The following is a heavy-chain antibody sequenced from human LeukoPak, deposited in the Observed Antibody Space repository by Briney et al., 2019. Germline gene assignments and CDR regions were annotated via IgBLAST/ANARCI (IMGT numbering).Heavy chain of an antibody. CDR2: IRYDGSTK. CDR1: GFTFSNYG. V-gene: IGHV3-33*01. Sequence: GGSLTLSCAASGFTFSNYGVHWVRQAPGKGLEGVAVIRYDGSTKYYADSVKGRFTIPRDNSKNTLYLVMNNLRAEDTAVYYCAREEEGRGPDSSPIDYWGQGTLVAVCS. D-gene: IGHD6-6*01. CDR3: AREEEGRGPDSSPIDY. J-gene: IGHJ4*02.